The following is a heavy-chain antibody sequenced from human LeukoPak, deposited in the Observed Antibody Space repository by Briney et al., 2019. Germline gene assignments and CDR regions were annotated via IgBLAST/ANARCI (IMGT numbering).Heavy chain of an antibody. D-gene: IGHD3-22*01. J-gene: IGHJ4*02. Sequence: PGESLKISCKGSGYTFTSYYMHWVRQAPGQGLEWMGIINPSGGSTSYAQKFQGRVTMTRDTSTSTVYMELSSLRSEDTAVYYCASASSGYYYIIDYWGQGTLVTVSS. CDR1: GYTFTSYY. V-gene: IGHV1-46*01. CDR2: INPSGGST. CDR3: ASASSGYYYIIDY.